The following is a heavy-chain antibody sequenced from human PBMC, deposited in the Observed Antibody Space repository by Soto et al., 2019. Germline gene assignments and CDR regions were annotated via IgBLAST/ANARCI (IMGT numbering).Heavy chain of an antibody. CDR1: GFNFNSYG. CDR3: ATLMTVTGPAWGRASEY. D-gene: IGHD6-19*01. Sequence: WGSLRVSCAPSGFNFNSYGMSWVRQAPGERLEWVSFISRSGGTTYYADSVKGRFTISIDNSRNTVFLQMNTLGAEDTAIYYCATLMTVTGPAWGRASEYWGQGTRVTVSS. CDR2: ISRSGGTT. J-gene: IGHJ4*02. V-gene: IGHV3-23*01.